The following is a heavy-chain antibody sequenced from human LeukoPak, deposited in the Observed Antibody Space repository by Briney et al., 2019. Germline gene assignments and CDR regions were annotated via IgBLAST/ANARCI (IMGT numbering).Heavy chain of an antibody. CDR1: GFTFSIYA. J-gene: IGHJ3*02. CDR2: ISGSGGST. V-gene: IGHV3-23*01. D-gene: IGHD3-22*01. Sequence: GGSLRLSCAAYGFTFSIYAMSWVRQAPGKGLEWVSAISGSGGSTYYADSVKGRFTISRDNSKNTLYLQMNSLRAEDTAVYYCAKDNHYYDSKGAFDIWGQGTMVTVSS. CDR3: AKDNHYYDSKGAFDI.